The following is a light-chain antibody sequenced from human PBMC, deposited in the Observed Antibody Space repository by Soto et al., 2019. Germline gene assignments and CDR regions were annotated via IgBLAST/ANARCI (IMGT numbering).Light chain of an antibody. J-gene: IGLJ1*01. CDR3: SSYAGSNNFEV. Sequence: QSVLTQPPSASGSPGQSVTICCTGTSSDVGGYNYVSWYQQHPGKAPKLMIYEVSKRPSGVPDRFSGSKSGNTASLTVSGLQAEDEADYDCSSYAGSNNFEVFGTGTKVTVL. V-gene: IGLV2-8*01. CDR1: SSDVGGYNY. CDR2: EVS.